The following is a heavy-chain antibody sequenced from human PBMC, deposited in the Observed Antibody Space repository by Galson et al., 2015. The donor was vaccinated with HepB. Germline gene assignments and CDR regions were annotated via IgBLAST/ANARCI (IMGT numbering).Heavy chain of an antibody. CDR1: XXXXXSYY. Sequence: ETLSLTCTVSXXXXXSYYWGWIRQPAGKGLEWIGRIYTSXXXNYNPSPKRRVTMXVDTSKNQFSLKXXXVTAADTAVXYCARDSPYMDVWGKGTXVTVSS. CDR2: IYTSXXX. J-gene: IGHJ6*03. CDR3: ARDSPYMDV. V-gene: IGHV4-4*07.